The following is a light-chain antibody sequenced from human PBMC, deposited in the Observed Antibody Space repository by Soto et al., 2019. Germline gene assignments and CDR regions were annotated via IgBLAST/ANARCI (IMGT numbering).Light chain of an antibody. CDR1: QSVSSSY. J-gene: IGKJ5*01. Sequence: EIVLTQSPGTLSLSPGERATLSCRASQSVSSSYLAWYQQKPGQAPRLLIYGASSRATGIPDRFSGSGSGTDFTLTISRVEPEDFAVYYCQQYLSLPITFGQGTRLGIK. CDR3: QQYLSLPIT. CDR2: GAS. V-gene: IGKV3-20*01.